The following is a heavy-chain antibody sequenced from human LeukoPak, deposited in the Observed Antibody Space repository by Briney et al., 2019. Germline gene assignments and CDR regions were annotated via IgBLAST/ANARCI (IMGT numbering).Heavy chain of an antibody. CDR2: IKQDGSEK. V-gene: IGHV3-7*01. Sequence: GGSLRLSCAASGFTFSSYWMSWVRQAPGKGLEWVANIKQDGSEKYYVDSVKGRFTISRDNAKNSLYLQMNSLRAEDTAVYYCARVGALIAAAHDYWGQGTLVTVSS. CDR3: ARVGALIAAAHDY. J-gene: IGHJ4*02. D-gene: IGHD6-13*01. CDR1: GFTFSSYW.